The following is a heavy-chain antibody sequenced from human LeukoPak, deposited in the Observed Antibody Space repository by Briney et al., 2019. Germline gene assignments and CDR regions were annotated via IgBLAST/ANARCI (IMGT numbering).Heavy chain of an antibody. CDR2: IKQDGSEK. D-gene: IGHD4-17*01. CDR3: ARDVGTVTTAAFDI. Sequence: PGGSLRLSCAASGFTFSSYWMSWVRQAPGKGLEWAANIKQDGSEKYYVDSVKGRFTISRDNAKNSLYLQMNSLRAEDTAVYYCARDVGTVTTAAFDIWGQGTMVTVSS. J-gene: IGHJ3*02. V-gene: IGHV3-7*03. CDR1: GFTFSSYW.